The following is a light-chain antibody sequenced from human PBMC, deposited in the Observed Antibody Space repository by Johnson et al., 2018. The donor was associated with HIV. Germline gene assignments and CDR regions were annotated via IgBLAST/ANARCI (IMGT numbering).Light chain of an antibody. J-gene: IGLJ1*01. CDR2: DNY. Sequence: QSVLTQPPSVSAAPGQKVTISCSGSNSNIGNNDVSWYRHLPGTAPKLLIYDNYKRPSGIPDRFSGSKSGTSATLDITGLQTGDEADYYCGTWDSSLSVYVFATGTKVTVL. V-gene: IGLV1-51*01. CDR1: NSNIGNND. CDR3: GTWDSSLSVYV.